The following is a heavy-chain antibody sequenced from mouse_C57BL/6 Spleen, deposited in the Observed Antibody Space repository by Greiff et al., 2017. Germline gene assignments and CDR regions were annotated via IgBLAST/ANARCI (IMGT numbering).Heavy chain of an antibody. CDR2: INYDGSST. Sequence: EVQGVESEGGLVQPGSSMKFSCTASGFTFSDYYMAWVRQVPEKGLEWVGNINYDGSSTYYLYSLKSRFIISRDNAKNILYLQMSSLRSEDEATYYCERVADYGAWFAYWGQGTLVTVSA. CDR3: ERVADYGAWFAY. CDR1: GFTFSDYY. D-gene: IGHD2-4*01. J-gene: IGHJ3*01. V-gene: IGHV5-16*01.